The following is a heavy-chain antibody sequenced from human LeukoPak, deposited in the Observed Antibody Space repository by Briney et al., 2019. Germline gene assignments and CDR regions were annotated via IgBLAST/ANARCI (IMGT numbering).Heavy chain of an antibody. Sequence: PGGSLTLLCAASGFTVSRNYMRWVRQAPGEGLEWVSFIYSGGDHYYEDFVKGRFPISRDNSKNPLYLQMKSLGADDTAVYCCARSPDYGDDRFDYWGQGTLVTVSS. J-gene: IGHJ4*02. CDR1: GFTVSRNY. CDR3: ARSPDYGDDRFDY. D-gene: IGHD4-17*01. CDR2: IYSGGDH. V-gene: IGHV3-66*01.